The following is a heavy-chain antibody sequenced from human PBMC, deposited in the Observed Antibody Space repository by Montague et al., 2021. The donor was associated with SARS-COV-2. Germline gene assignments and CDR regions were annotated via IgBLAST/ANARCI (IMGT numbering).Heavy chain of an antibody. CDR2: INHSGTA. D-gene: IGHD2-2*01. V-gene: IGHV4-34*01. J-gene: IGHJ3*01. CDR3: AKEREVVRAAGTVVAFDL. Sequence: SETLSLTCAVYGGSFSVYYWSWLRQSPRSGLEWIGEINHSGTANYNPSLKSRVSISVDTSKNQFTLNLTSVTAADTAMYYCAKEREVVRAAGTVVAFDLWGQGTMVTVSS. CDR1: GGSFSVYY.